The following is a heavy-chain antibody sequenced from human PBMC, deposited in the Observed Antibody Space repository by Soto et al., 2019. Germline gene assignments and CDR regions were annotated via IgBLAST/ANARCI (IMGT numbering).Heavy chain of an antibody. J-gene: IGHJ3*02. CDR3: ARLRRRYYDTNDYTAFSI. CDR1: GYTFTSYG. CDR2: TIPLLNIA. V-gene: IGHV1-69*04. D-gene: IGHD3-22*01. Sequence: SVKVSCKASGYTFTSYGISWVRQAPGQGLEWMGRTIPLLNIANYAQKFQGRVTISADKSTNTAYMELSSLRSDDTAVFYCARLRRRYYDTNDYTAFSIWGQGTMVPISS.